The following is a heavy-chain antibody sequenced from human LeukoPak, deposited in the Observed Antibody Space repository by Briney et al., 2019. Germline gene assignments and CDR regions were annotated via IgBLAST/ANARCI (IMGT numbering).Heavy chain of an antibody. J-gene: IGHJ5*02. V-gene: IGHV4-34*01. CDR1: GGPFSGYY. CDR2: INHSGST. D-gene: IGHD6-19*01. CDR3: ARGSSSKYSSGWYGRIDP. Sequence: SETLSLTCAVYGGPFSGYYWSWIRQPPGKGLEWIGEINHSGSTNYNPSLKSRVTISVDTSKNQFSLKLSSVTAADTAVYYCARGSSSKYSSGWYGRIDPWGQGTLVTVSS.